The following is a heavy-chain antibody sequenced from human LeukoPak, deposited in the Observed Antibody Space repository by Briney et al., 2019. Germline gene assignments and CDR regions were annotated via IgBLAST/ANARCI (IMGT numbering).Heavy chain of an antibody. CDR1: NGSISSHY. D-gene: IGHD3-16*01. V-gene: IGHV4-59*11. J-gene: IGHJ6*03. Sequence: SETLSLTCTVSNGSISSHYWNWIRQPPGKGQEWIGLSYSCGYTNYNPSRKSRVTISVGTSKNQFSLKLSSATAADTAVYYCARNERRSQKDTYDYYVYYMDVWGKGTTVTVSS. CDR3: ARNERRSQKDTYDYYVYYMDV. CDR2: SYSCGYT.